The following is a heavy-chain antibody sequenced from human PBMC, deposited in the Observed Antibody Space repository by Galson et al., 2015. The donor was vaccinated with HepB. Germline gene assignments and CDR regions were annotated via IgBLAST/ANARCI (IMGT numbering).Heavy chain of an antibody. D-gene: IGHD3-3*01. Sequence: CAISGDSVSSNSAAWNWIRRSPSRGLEWLGRTYYRSKWYSDYAVSVRSRITINPDTSKNQFSLKLSSVTAADTAVYYCARVVYYGFWDGFGPWGQGTLVTVSS. J-gene: IGHJ5*02. CDR2: TYYRSKWYS. CDR3: ARVVYYGFWDGFGP. CDR1: GDSVSSNSAA. V-gene: IGHV6-1*01.